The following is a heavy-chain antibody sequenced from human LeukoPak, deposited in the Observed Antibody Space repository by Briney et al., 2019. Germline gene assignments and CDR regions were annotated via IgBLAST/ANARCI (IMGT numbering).Heavy chain of an antibody. Sequence: SETLSLTCTVSGGSISSYYWSWIRQPPGKGLEWIGSIYYSGSTYYNPSLKSRVTISVDTSKNQFSLKLSSVTAADTAVYYCARRSSSWYGNWFDPWGQGTLVTVSS. J-gene: IGHJ5*02. V-gene: IGHV4-59*05. CDR3: ARRSSSWYGNWFDP. D-gene: IGHD6-13*01. CDR2: IYYSGST. CDR1: GGSISSYY.